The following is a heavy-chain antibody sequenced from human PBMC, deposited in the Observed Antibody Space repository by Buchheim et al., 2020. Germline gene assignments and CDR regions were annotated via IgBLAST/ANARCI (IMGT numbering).Heavy chain of an antibody. CDR2: IYYSGST. V-gene: IGHV4-30-4*01. Sequence: QVRLQESGPGLVKPSQTLSLTCTVSGGSTSSGDYYWSWIRQPPGKGLEWIGYIYYSGSTYYNPSLESRVTISVDTSKNQFSLKLSSVTAADTAVYYCATDRRGYCSSTSCYRGLDYWGQGTL. CDR3: ATDRRGYCSSTSCYRGLDY. J-gene: IGHJ4*02. D-gene: IGHD2-2*01. CDR1: GGSTSSGDYY.